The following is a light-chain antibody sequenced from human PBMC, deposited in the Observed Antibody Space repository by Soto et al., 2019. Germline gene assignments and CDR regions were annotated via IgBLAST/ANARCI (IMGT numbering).Light chain of an antibody. CDR3: LQYYSTPWT. Sequence: DIVMTQSPDSLAVSLGERATINCKSSQSVLYNADNKNYLAWYQQKPGQSPKLLIYWASTRESGVPDRFSGSGSGTDFTLTISSLQAEDVAVYYCLQYYSTPWTFGQGTKVDIK. V-gene: IGKV4-1*01. J-gene: IGKJ1*01. CDR2: WAS. CDR1: QSVLYNADNKNY.